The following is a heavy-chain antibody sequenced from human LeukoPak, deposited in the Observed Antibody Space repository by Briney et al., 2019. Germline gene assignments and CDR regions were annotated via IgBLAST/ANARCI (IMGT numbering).Heavy chain of an antibody. CDR2: SNADGSEE. Sequence: GGSLRLSCVDSRFTFSSSWMSWVRQAPGRGLEWVATSNADGSEEFYVEFVKGRFTISRNNARNSLFLHMDSLRAEDTAVYYCARDRAYGTFDYWGQGTLVTVSS. CDR3: ARDRAYGTFDY. D-gene: IGHD4-17*01. J-gene: IGHJ4*02. CDR1: RFTFSSSW. V-gene: IGHV3-7*01.